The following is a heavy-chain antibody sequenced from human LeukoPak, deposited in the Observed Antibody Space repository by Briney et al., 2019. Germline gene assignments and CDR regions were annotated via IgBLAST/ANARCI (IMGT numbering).Heavy chain of an antibody. V-gene: IGHV5-10-1*01. J-gene: IGHJ6*02. D-gene: IGHD1-14*01. Sequence: KAGESLKITCKGSGYSVTSYWLSCVRQIPSKDPERKGRIDPSDSYTTYSPSFQGLVTISADKSISTPYLQWSSLKASDTAMYYCARHRRPITAYYYYGMDVWGQGTTVTVSS. CDR1: GYSVTSYW. CDR3: ARHRRPITAYYYYGMDV. CDR2: IDPSDSYT.